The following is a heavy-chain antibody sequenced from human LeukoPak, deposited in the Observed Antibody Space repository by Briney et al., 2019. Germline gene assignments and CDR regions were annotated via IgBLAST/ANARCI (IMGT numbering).Heavy chain of an antibody. Sequence: PSETLSLTCTVSGGSISSYYWSWIRQPPGKGLEWIGYIYYSGSTNYNPSLKRRVTISVNTYKTQFYLKLSSVTAADTAVYYCARGYSYGFDYWGQGALVTVSS. CDR2: IYYSGST. CDR1: GGSISSYY. J-gene: IGHJ4*02. D-gene: IGHD5-18*01. CDR3: ARGYSYGFDY. V-gene: IGHV4-59*01.